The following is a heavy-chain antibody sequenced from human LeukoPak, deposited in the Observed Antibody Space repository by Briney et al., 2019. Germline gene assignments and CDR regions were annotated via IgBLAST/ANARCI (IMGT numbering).Heavy chain of an antibody. CDR1: GFTFSSYS. Sequence: GGSLRLSCAASGFTFSSYSMNWVRQAPGKGLEWVSSISSSSSYIYYADSVKGRFTISRDNAKNSLYLQMNSLRAEDTAVYYCARDHGDYGAFDIWGQGTMVTVSS. CDR2: ISSSSSYI. D-gene: IGHD4-17*01. V-gene: IGHV3-21*01. J-gene: IGHJ3*02. CDR3: ARDHGDYGAFDI.